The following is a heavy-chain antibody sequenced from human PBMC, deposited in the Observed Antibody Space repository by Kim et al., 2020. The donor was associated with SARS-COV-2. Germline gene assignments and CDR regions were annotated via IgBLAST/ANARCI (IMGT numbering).Heavy chain of an antibody. CDR1: GFIFSSSA. CDR3: AKNNGASVSYDF. CDR2: ISPARNTV. J-gene: IGHJ4*02. D-gene: IGHD1-1*01. V-gene: IGHV3-23*01. Sequence: GGSLRLSCEASGFIFSSSAMTCVRQAPGKGLGWVSAISPARNTVYYADGVKGRFTTARDNLKSKASLLMNSLRAEDTAIYSCAKNNGASVSYDFWGSGTL.